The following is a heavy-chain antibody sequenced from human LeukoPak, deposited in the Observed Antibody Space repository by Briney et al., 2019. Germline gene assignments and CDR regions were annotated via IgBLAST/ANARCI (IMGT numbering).Heavy chain of an antibody. CDR3: GRAQRGYFDC. V-gene: IGHV3-23*01. CDR1: GFTFSSYS. J-gene: IGHJ4*02. CDR2: ISGSGGNT. Sequence: PGGSLRLSCKTSGFTFSSYSMNWVRQAPGKGLEWVSTISGSGGNTHYADSVKGRFTISRDNSKDTLYLQLNTLRGEDTAVYYCGRAQRGYFDCWGQGSLVTVSS. D-gene: IGHD2-2*01.